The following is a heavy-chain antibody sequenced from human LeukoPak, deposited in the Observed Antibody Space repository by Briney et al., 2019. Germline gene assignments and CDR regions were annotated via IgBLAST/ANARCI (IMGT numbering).Heavy chain of an antibody. CDR3: ARSTLSTYYDILTGYSLLDAFDI. D-gene: IGHD3-9*01. CDR2: ISAYNGNT. J-gene: IGHJ3*02. V-gene: IGHV1-18*01. Sequence: ASVKVSCKASGGTFSSYAISWVRQAPGQGLEWMGWISAYNGNTNYAQKLQGRVTMTTDTSTSTAYMELRSLRSDDTAVYYCARSTLSTYYDILTGYSLLDAFDIWGQGTMVTVSS. CDR1: GGTFSSYA.